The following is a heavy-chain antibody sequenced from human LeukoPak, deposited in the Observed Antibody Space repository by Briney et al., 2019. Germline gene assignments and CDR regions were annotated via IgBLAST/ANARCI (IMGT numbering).Heavy chain of an antibody. CDR1: GFTVRSNY. Sequence: PGGSLRLSCAASGFTVRSNYMNWVRQAPGKGLEWVSVMYSGGTTFYADSVKGRFTISRDNSKNTLYLQMNSLTTEDTAVYYCVRDRHCGGVCPPGNFQHWGQGTLVMVSS. D-gene: IGHD2-21*02. V-gene: IGHV3-66*01. CDR3: VRDRHCGGVCPPGNFQH. J-gene: IGHJ1*01. CDR2: MYSGGTT.